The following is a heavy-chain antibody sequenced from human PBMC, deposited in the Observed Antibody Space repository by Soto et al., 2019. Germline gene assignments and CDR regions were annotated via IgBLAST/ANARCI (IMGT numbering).Heavy chain of an antibody. D-gene: IGHD2-2*01. CDR1: GFTISGLW. V-gene: IGHV3-74*01. J-gene: IGHJ6*02. Sequence: GGSLRLSCEASGFTISGLWMHWARRAPGRGLVWVSRINSDGSSSAYADAVKGRFTISRDNAKNTLYLQMNSLRAEDTAVYYCAREVAPTALPPSSLMDIWGQGTTVTVSS. CDR3: AREVAPTALPPSSLMDI. CDR2: INSDGSSS.